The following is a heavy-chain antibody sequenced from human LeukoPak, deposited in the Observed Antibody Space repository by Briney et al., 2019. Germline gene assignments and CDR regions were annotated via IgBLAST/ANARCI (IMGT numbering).Heavy chain of an antibody. V-gene: IGHV3-7*01. D-gene: IGHD3-16*01. CDR3: AKDRWPLRASQGGIWFDP. Sequence: GGSLRLSCAASGFTFSSYWMNWVRQAPGKGLEWVANIKQDGSEKYYVDSVKGRFTISRDNAKNSLYLQMNSLRAEDTAVYYCAKDRWPLRASQGGIWFDPWGQGTLVTVSS. CDR2: IKQDGSEK. CDR1: GFTFSSYW. J-gene: IGHJ5*02.